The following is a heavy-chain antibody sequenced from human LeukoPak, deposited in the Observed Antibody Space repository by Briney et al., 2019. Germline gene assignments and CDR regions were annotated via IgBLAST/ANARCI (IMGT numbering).Heavy chain of an antibody. Sequence: ASVKVSCKASGYTFTSYGISWVRQAPGQGLEWMGWISAYNGNTNYAQKLQGRVTMTADTSTSTAYMELRSLRSDDTAVYYCAGGIAVAGTWIRCYFDYWGQGTLVIVSS. J-gene: IGHJ4*02. V-gene: IGHV1-18*01. CDR2: ISAYNGNT. CDR3: AGGIAVAGTWIRCYFDY. D-gene: IGHD6-19*01. CDR1: GYTFTSYG.